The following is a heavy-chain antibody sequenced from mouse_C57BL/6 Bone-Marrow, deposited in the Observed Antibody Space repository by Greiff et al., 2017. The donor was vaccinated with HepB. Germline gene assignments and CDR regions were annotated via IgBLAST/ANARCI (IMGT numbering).Heavy chain of an antibody. V-gene: IGHV3-6*01. CDR2: ISYDGSN. D-gene: IGHD1-1*01. CDR3: ARKLYGSSLYWYFDV. Sequence: EVKLEESGPGLVKPSQSLSLTCSVTGYSITSGYYWNWIRQFPGNKLEWMGYISYDGSNNYNPSLKNRISITRDTSKNQFFLKLNSVTTEDTATYYCARKLYGSSLYWYFDVWGTGTTVTVSS. CDR1: GYSITSGYY. J-gene: IGHJ1*03.